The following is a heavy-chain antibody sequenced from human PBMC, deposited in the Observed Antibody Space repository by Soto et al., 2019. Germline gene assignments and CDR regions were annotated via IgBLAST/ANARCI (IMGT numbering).Heavy chain of an antibody. CDR2: ISGSGGST. V-gene: IGHV3-23*01. CDR1: GFTFSSYA. D-gene: IGHD3-3*01. J-gene: IGHJ6*02. CDR3: AKECSITIFGVVIDEGPQGGMDV. Sequence: GGSLRLSCAASGFTFSSYAMGWVRQAPGKGLEWVSAISGSGGSTYYADSVKGRFTISRDNSKNTLYLQMNSLRAEDTAVYYCAKECSITIFGVVIDEGPQGGMDVWGQGTTVTVSS.